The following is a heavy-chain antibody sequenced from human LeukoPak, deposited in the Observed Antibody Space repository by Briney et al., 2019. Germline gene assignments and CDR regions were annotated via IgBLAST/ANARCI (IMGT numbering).Heavy chain of an antibody. CDR1: GYTFTGYY. CDR3: ARAAAGTYEDWFDP. V-gene: IGHV1-2*02. Sequence: ASVKLSCKASGYTFTGYYMHWVRHAPGQGLEWMGWINPNSSGTNYAQKFQGRVTMTRDTSISTAYMELSRLRSDDTAVYYCARAAAGTYEDWFDPWGQGTLVTVSS. J-gene: IGHJ5*02. D-gene: IGHD6-13*01. CDR2: INPNSSGT.